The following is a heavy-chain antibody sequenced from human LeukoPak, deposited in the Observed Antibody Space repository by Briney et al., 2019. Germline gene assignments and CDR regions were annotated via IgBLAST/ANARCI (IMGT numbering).Heavy chain of an antibody. D-gene: IGHD2-2*01. CDR1: GGSFSGYY. CDR2: INHSGST. V-gene: IGHV4-34*01. J-gene: IGHJ4*02. Sequence: SETLSLTCAVYGGSFSGYYWGWIRQPPGKGLEWIGEINHSGSTNYNPSLKSRVTISVDTSKNQFSLKLSSVTAADTAVYYCASRLKYCSSTSCPDYWGQGTLVTVSS. CDR3: ASRLKYCSSTSCPDY.